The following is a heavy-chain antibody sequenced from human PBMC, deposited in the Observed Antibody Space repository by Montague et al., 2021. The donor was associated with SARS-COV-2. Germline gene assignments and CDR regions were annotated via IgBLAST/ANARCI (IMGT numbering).Heavy chain of an antibody. CDR2: IYSGGRT. Sequence: SLRLSCAASGFTVSSNYMSWVRQAPGKGLEWVSVIYSGGRTYYADSVKGRFTISRDNSKNTLYPQMNSLRAEDTAVYYCAKGGYSPLTIFGVVRSHYYFDYWGQGTLVTVSA. J-gene: IGHJ4*02. D-gene: IGHD3-3*01. CDR3: AKGGYSPLTIFGVVRSHYYFDY. V-gene: IGHV3-53*01. CDR1: GFTVSSNY.